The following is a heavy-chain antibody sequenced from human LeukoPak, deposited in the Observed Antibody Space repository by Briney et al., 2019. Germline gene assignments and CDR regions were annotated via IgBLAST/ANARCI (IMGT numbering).Heavy chain of an antibody. D-gene: IGHD6-19*01. Sequence: GGSLRLSCAASGFTFDDYAMHWVRQAPGKGLECVSGISWNSGSIGYADSVKGRFTISRDNAKNSLYLQMNSLRAEDTALYYCAKLAVAGTDGYFDYWGQGTLVTVSS. CDR2: ISWNSGSI. J-gene: IGHJ4*02. CDR1: GFTFDDYA. V-gene: IGHV3-9*01. CDR3: AKLAVAGTDGYFDY.